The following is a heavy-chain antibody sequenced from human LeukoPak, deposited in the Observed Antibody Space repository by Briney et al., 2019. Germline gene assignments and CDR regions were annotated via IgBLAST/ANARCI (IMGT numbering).Heavy chain of an antibody. CDR3: ARDLVTVTKGFDI. Sequence: PSETLSLTCAVSADSFSSHYWTWIRQPPRKGLGWIGYISYIGSTNYNPSLKSRVTISIDTSKNQFSLKLSSVTAADTAVYYCARDLVTVTKGFDIWGQGTMVSVSS. V-gene: IGHV4-59*11. CDR2: ISYIGST. D-gene: IGHD4-17*01. J-gene: IGHJ3*02. CDR1: ADSFSSHY.